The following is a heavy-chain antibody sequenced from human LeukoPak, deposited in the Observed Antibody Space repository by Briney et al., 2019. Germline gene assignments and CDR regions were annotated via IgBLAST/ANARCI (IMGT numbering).Heavy chain of an antibody. CDR2: IFTTGTT. D-gene: IGHD2/OR15-2a*01. V-gene: IGHV3-66*02. Sequence: GGSLRLSCAASGFTFSDYYMSWFRQTPGKGLEWVSVIFTTGTTYYADSVKGRFTISRDNSKNTLYLQMNSLRAEDTAVYYCAKNFRGGDYWGQGTLVTVSS. J-gene: IGHJ4*02. CDR1: GFTFSDYY. CDR3: AKNFRGGDY.